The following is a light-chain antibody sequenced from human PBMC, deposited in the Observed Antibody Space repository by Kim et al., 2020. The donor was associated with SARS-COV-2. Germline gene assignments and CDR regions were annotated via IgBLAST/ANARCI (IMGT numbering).Light chain of an antibody. Sequence: QSVLTQPPSASGTPGQRVTISCSGSSSNIGNNNVNWYQQLPGTAPKLLIYSNNQRPSGVPDRFSGSKSGTSASLAITGLQTEDEADYYCATWDDSLNGLVFGGGTKLTVL. CDR3: ATWDDSLNGLV. J-gene: IGLJ3*02. CDR2: SNN. V-gene: IGLV1-44*01. CDR1: SSNIGNNN.